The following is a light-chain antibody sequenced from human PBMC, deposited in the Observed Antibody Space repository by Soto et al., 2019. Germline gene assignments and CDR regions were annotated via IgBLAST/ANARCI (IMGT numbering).Light chain of an antibody. V-gene: IGKV1-5*03. CDR3: QQYNNYWT. J-gene: IGKJ1*01. CDR1: QSISSW. Sequence: DIQMTQSPSTLSASVGDRVTITCRASQSISSWLAWYQQKPGKAPKLLIYKASSLESGVPSRFSGSGSGTEFTLTLSSLQPDDFATYYCQQYNNYWTFGQGTNVEIK. CDR2: KAS.